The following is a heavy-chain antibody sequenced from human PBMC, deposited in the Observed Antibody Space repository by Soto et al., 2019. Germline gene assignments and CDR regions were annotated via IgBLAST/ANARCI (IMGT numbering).Heavy chain of an antibody. Sequence: PGGSLRLSCAASGFIFSNYWMHWVRQAPGKGLEWVANIKQDGSERYYVDSVKGRFTISRDNSKNTLYLQMNSLRAEDTAVYYCAKDRFVQDLEEDAYDIWGQGTMVTVSS. J-gene: IGHJ3*02. D-gene: IGHD3-3*01. CDR3: AKDRFVQDLEEDAYDI. V-gene: IGHV3-7*05. CDR1: GFIFSNYW. CDR2: IKQDGSER.